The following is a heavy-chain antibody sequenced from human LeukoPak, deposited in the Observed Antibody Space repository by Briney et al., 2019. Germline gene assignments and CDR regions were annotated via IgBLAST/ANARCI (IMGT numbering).Heavy chain of an antibody. Sequence: GESLKISCKGSGYSFTSYWIGWVRQVPGKGLEWMGIIYPGDSDTRYSPSFQGQVTISADKSISTAYLQWSSLKASDTAMYYCARIALPDPIRGWFDPWGQGTLVTVSS. CDR3: ARIALPDPIRGWFDP. CDR2: IYPGDSDT. D-gene: IGHD1-14*01. J-gene: IGHJ5*02. V-gene: IGHV5-51*01. CDR1: GYSFTSYW.